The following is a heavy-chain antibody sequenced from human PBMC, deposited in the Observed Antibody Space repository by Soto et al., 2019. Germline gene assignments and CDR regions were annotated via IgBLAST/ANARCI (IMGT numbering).Heavy chain of an antibody. V-gene: IGHV1-69*13. CDR2: IVPVFGRP. Sequence: AVKVSCKASGGSFSNFGISWVRQAPGQGLEWMGGIVPVFGRPNYAQRFRGRLTITADESTSTGYMELISLRSDDTAVYYCAREGSRYNFWGQGTQVTVSS. J-gene: IGHJ4*02. CDR1: GGSFSNFG. D-gene: IGHD5-12*01. CDR3: AREGSRYNF.